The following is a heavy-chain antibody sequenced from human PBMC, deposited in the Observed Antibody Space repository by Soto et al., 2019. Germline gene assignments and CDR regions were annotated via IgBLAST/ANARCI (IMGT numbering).Heavy chain of an antibody. CDR2: INHGGST. V-gene: IGHV4-34*01. CDR3: ARVYYYYYMDV. Sequence: QVQLQQWGAGLLKPSETLSLTCAVYGGSFSGYYWSWIRQPPGKGLEWIGEINHGGSTNYNPSLKSRVTISVDTSKNQFSLKLSSVTAADTAVYYCARVYYYYYMDVWGKGTTVTVSS. CDR1: GGSFSGYY. J-gene: IGHJ6*03.